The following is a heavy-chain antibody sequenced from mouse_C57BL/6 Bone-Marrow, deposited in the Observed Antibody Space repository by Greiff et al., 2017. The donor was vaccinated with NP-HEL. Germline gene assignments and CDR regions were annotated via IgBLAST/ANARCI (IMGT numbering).Heavy chain of an antibody. CDR3: ARPPDYGSRGGFAY. Sequence: VQLQQSGAELMKPGASVKLSCKATGYTFTGYWIEWVKQRPGHGLEWIGEILPGGGSTNYNEKFKGKATFTADKSSNTAYMQLSSLTTEDSAIYYCARPPDYGSRGGFAYWGQGTLVTVSA. J-gene: IGHJ3*01. CDR1: GYTFTGYW. CDR2: ILPGGGST. V-gene: IGHV1-9*01. D-gene: IGHD1-1*01.